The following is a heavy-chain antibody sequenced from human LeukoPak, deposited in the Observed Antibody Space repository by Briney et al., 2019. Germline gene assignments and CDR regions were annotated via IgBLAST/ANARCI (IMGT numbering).Heavy chain of an antibody. CDR2: IYSGGST. CDR1: GFIVSSKY. V-gene: IGHV3-53*01. D-gene: IGHD4-23*01. J-gene: IGHJ4*02. Sequence: GGSLRLSCAASGFIVSSKYMSWVRQAPGKGLEWVSVIYSGGSTYYADSVKGRFTISRDNSKNTLYLQMNSLRAEDTAVYYCARRAGGYSHPYDYWGQGTLVTVSS. CDR3: ARRAGGYSHPYDY.